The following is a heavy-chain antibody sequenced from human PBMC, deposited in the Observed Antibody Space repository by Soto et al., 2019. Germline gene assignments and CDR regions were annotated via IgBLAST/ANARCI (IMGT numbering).Heavy chain of an antibody. CDR2: IYYTGNT. V-gene: IGHV4-31*03. Sequence: QVQLQESGPGLVKPSQTLSLTCTVSGGSISSGGTGSYWTWIRQLPGKGLEWIGYIYYTGNTYYNPSLKSCPTILIDTSENQFSLKLTSVTAADTAVYFCASGHDAYKVRYWGQGTLVTVSS. CDR3: ASGHDAYKVRY. CDR1: GGSISSGGTGSY. J-gene: IGHJ4*02. D-gene: IGHD1-1*01.